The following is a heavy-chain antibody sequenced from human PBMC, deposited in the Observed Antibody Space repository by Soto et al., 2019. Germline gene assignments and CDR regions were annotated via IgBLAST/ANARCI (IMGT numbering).Heavy chain of an antibody. CDR3: TTDRLGVRGLDY. D-gene: IGHD3-10*02. CDR1: GFTFSNAW. V-gene: IGHV3-15*01. CDR2: IKSKTDGGTT. Sequence: GGSLRLSCAASGFTFSNAWMSWVRQAPGKGLEWVGRIKSKTDGGTTDYAAPVKGRFTISRDDSKNTLYLQMNSLKTEDTAVYYCTTDRLGVRGLDYWGQGTLVTVSS. J-gene: IGHJ4*02.